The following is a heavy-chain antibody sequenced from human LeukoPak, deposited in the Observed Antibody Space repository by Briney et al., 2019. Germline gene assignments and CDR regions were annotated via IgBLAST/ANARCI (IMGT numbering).Heavy chain of an antibody. CDR3: AKGSDYDFSPSNWFDP. CDR1: GFTFDDYA. J-gene: IGHJ5*02. V-gene: IGHV3-9*01. D-gene: IGHD3-3*01. CDR2: ISWNSGSI. Sequence: GASLRLSCAASGFTFDDYAMHWVRQAPGKGLEWVSGISWNSGSIGYADSVKGRFTISRDNAKNSLYLQMNSLRAEDTALYYCAKGSDYDFSPSNWFDPWGQGTLVTVSS.